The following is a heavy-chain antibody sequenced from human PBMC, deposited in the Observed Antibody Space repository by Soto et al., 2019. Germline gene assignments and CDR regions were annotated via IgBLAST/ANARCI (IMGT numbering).Heavy chain of an antibody. J-gene: IGHJ2*01. CDR3: ARGASSVTTFYFDP. CDR2: INPGNGNT. V-gene: IGHV1-3*01. D-gene: IGHD4-17*01. CDR1: GYTFTSYA. Sequence: QVQVVQSGAEVKKPGASVKVSCKASGYTFTSYAMHWVRQAPGQSLEWMGWINPGNGNTRYSPKFQGRVTITRDTSASTDYLELSSLRSEDTAVYYCARGASSVTTFYFDPWGRGTLVTVSS.